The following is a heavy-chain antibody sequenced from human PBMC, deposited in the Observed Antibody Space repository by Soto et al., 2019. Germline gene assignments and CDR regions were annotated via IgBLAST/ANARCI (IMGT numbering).Heavy chain of an antibody. CDR2: IGANGGGT. CDR1: GFTFSNLF. J-gene: IGHJ3*01. CDR3: ARDPNGDYLGAFDF. Sequence: EVPLLEPGGGLVQPGGSLRLSCAASGFTFSNLFMSWVRQAPGKGLDWVSGIGANGGGTYYADSVKGRFIISRDNSKNTLYLQMNSLRAEDTAIYYCARDPNGDYLGAFDFWGQKTMVTVSS. V-gene: IGHV3-23*01. D-gene: IGHD4-17*01.